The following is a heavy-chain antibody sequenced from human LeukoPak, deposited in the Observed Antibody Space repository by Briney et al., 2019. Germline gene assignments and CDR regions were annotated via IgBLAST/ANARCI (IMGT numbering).Heavy chain of an antibody. CDR1: GCTFSSYA. CDR2: IIPILGIA. D-gene: IGHD3-22*01. J-gene: IGHJ4*02. V-gene: IGHV1-69*04. CDR3: ARDLGSIGYYDSSGYQRD. Sequence: GASVKVSCKASGCTFSSYAISWVRQAPGQGLEWMGRIIPILGIANYAQKFQGRVTITADKSTSTAYMELSSLRSEDTAVYYCARDLGSIGYYDSSGYQRDWGQGTLVTVSP.